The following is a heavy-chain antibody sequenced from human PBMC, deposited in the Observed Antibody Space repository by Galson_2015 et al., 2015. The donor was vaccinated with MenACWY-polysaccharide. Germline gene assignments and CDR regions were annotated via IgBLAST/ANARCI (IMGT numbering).Heavy chain of an antibody. D-gene: IGHD2-2*01. CDR1: GFTPTTYA. CDR3: AKDQSVGSKDAPF. V-gene: IGHV3-23*01. CDR2: ISGSGRSI. Sequence: SLRLSCAASGFTPTTYAMSWVRQAPGKGLEWVSGISGSGRSIYYADSVKGRFTISRDYAKNTLYLQMSGLRVEDTAVYYCAKDQSVGSKDAPF. J-gene: IGHJ3*01.